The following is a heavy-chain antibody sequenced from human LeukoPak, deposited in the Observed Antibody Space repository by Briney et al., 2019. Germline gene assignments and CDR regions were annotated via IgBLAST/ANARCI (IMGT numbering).Heavy chain of an antibody. D-gene: IGHD3-16*01. CDR1: GGSISSGDYY. Sequence: KTSGTLSLTCAVSGGSISSGDYYWSWIRQPPGKGLEWIGYIYYSGSTYYNPSLKSRVTISVDTSKNQFSLKLSSVTAADTAVYYCARTGGYYYYYGMDVWGQGTTVTVSS. V-gene: IGHV4-30-4*01. CDR2: IYYSGST. J-gene: IGHJ6*02. CDR3: ARTGGYYYYYGMDV.